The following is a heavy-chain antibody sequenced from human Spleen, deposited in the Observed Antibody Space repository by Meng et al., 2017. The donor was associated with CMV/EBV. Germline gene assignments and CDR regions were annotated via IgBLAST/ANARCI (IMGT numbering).Heavy chain of an antibody. V-gene: IGHV1-2*02. CDR1: GYTFTGYY. D-gene: IGHD3-3*01. CDR3: ARDRGDYDFWTGEPDAFHI. CDR2: INPNSGGT. Sequence: ASVKVSCKASGYTFTGYYMHWVRQAPGQGLEWMGWINPNSGGTNYAQKFQGRVTLTRDTSINTSYLEVSRLRSDDTAVYYCARDRGDYDFWTGEPDAFHIWGQGTMVTVSS. J-gene: IGHJ3*02.